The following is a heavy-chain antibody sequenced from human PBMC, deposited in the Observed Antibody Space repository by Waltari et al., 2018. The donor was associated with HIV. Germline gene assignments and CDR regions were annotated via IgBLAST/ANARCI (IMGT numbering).Heavy chain of an antibody. CDR3: ARSVGATPENFEY. CDR2: IYTCDPDT. J-gene: IGHJ4*02. CDR1: GYPFSNYW. V-gene: IGHV5-51*03. Sequence: EVQLEQSAAELKKPGDSLKISCKGSGYPFSNYWIAWVRPMPGKGLEWMGIIYTCDPDTRYSPSFEGQVTISADTSSKTAYLQWRLLKASDTAIYFCARSVGATPENFEYWGQGTLVTVSS. D-gene: IGHD1-26*01.